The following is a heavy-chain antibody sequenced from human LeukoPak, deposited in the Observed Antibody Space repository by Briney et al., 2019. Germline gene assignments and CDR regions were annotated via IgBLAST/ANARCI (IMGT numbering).Heavy chain of an antibody. CDR1: RGSFSGYY. CDR3: ARDDLYYNDSSGHSDAFDL. Sequence: PSENLSLTCAGFRGSFSGYYWNWLRQSPGKGLEWIGEINHSGGTHYSPSLKSRVTISLDTSKNQFSLRLSSVTAADTAVYCCARDDLYYNDSSGHSDAFDLWGQGTMVTISS. D-gene: IGHD3-22*01. J-gene: IGHJ3*01. V-gene: IGHV4-34*01. CDR2: INHSGGT.